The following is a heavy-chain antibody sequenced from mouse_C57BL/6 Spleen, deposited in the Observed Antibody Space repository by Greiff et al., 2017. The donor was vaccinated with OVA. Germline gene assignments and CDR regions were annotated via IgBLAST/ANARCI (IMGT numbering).Heavy chain of an antibody. CDR1: GYTFTDYY. J-gene: IGHJ3*01. V-gene: IGHV1-26*01. CDR2: INPNNGGT. Sequence: VQLQQSGPELVKPGASVKISCKASGYTFTDYYMNWVKQSHGKSLEWIGDINPNNGGTSYNQKFKGKATLTVDKSSSTAYMELRSLTSEDSAVYYCLTGTWFAYWGQVTLVTVSA. CDR3: LTGTWFAY. D-gene: IGHD4-1*01.